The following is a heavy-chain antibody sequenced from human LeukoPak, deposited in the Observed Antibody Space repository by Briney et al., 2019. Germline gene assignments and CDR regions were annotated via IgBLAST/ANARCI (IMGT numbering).Heavy chain of an antibody. CDR1: GFTFSSYA. J-gene: IGHJ4*02. V-gene: IGHV3-64D*06. CDR2: ISSSGGST. D-gene: IGHD3-22*01. CDR3: VKAYYYDSSGFDMGFDY. Sequence: GGSLRLSCSASGFTFSSYAMHWVRQAPGEGLEYVSAISSSGGSTYYADSVKGRFTISRDNSKNTLYLQMSSLRAEDTAVYYCVKAYYYDSSGFDMGFDYWGQGTLVTVSS.